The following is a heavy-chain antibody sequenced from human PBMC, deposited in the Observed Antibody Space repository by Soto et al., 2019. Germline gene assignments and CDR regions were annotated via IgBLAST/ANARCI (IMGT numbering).Heavy chain of an antibody. D-gene: IGHD2-21*02. CDR1: GGSFSGYY. CDR2: INHSGST. J-gene: IGHJ6*02. V-gene: IGHV4-34*01. CDR3: ARSSQLVAYCGGDCYRYYYYYGMDV. Sequence: SETLSLTCAVYGGSFSGYYWSWIRQPPGKGLEWIGEINHSGSTNYNPSLKSRVTISVDTSKNQFSLKLSSVTAADTAVYYCARSSQLVAYCGGDCYRYYYYYGMDVWGQGXTVTVSS.